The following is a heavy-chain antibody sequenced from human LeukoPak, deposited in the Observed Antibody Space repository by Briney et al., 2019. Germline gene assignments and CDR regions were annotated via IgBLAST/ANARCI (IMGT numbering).Heavy chain of an antibody. V-gene: IGHV4-39*07. CDR1: GGSISSDHYY. Sequence: SETLSLTCTVSGGSISSDHYYWSWIRQPPGKGLEWIGEINHSGNTNYNPSLKSRVTISVDTSKNQFSLKLSSVTAADTAVYYCARVDGDGYNIPDYWGQGTLVTVSS. J-gene: IGHJ4*02. CDR2: INHSGNT. CDR3: ARVDGDGYNIPDY. D-gene: IGHD5-24*01.